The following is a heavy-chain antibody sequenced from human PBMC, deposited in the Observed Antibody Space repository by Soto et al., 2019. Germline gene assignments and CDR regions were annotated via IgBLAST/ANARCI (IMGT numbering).Heavy chain of an antibody. Sequence: EVQLLESGGGLVQPGGSLRLSCAASGCTFSSYAMSWVRQAPGKGLEWVSAISGSGGSTYYADSVKGRFTISRDNSKNTLYLQMNSLRAEDTAVYYCAKGQTLWFGELLSSDFDYWGQGTLVTVSS. CDR3: AKGQTLWFGELLSSDFDY. CDR2: ISGSGGST. J-gene: IGHJ4*02. D-gene: IGHD3-10*01. CDR1: GCTFSSYA. V-gene: IGHV3-23*01.